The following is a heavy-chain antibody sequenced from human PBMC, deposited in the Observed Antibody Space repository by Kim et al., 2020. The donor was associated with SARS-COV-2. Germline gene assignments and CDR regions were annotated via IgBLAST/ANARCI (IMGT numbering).Heavy chain of an antibody. CDR2: ISSSSSYI. V-gene: IGHV3-21*01. CDR1: GFTFSSYS. J-gene: IGHJ4*02. CDR3: ARAGVMNSSSSRRRGPIDY. Sequence: GGSLRLSCAASGFTFSSYSMNWVRQAPGKGLEWVSSISSSSSYIYYADSVKGRFTISRDNAKNSLYLQMNSLRAEDTAVYYCARAGVMNSSSSRRRGPIDYWGQGTLVTVSS. D-gene: IGHD6-6*01.